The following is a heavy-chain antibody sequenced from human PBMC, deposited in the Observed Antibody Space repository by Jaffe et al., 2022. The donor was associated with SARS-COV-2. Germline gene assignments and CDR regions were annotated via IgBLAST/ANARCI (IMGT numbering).Heavy chain of an antibody. J-gene: IGHJ4*02. CDR1: GFTFSSYS. CDR2: ISSSSSTI. CDR3: ARGQGGGYCSSTSCYGSGQWLARTPTAQDLFDY. D-gene: IGHD2-2*01. V-gene: IGHV3-48*02. Sequence: EVQLVESGGGLVQPGGSLRLSCAASGFTFSSYSMNWVRQAPGKGLEWVSYISSSSSTIYYADSVKGRFTISRDNAKNSLYLQMNSLRDEDTAVYYCARGQGGGYCSSTSCYGSGQWLARTPTAQDLFDYWGQGTLVTVSS.